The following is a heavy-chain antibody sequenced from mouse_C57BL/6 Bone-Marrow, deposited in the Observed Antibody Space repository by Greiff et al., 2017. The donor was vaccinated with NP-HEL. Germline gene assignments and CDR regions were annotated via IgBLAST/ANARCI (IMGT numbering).Heavy chain of an antibody. CDR3: ARWTVVATGYYAMDY. D-gene: IGHD1-1*01. V-gene: IGHV1-18*01. CDR1: GYTFTDYN. Sequence: EVQLQQSGPELVKPGASVKIPCKASGYTFTDYNMDWVKQSHGKSLEWIGDINPNNGGTIYNQKFKGKATLTVDKSSSTAYMELRSLTSEDTAVYYCARWTVVATGYYAMDYWGQGTSVTVSS. CDR2: INPNNGGT. J-gene: IGHJ4*01.